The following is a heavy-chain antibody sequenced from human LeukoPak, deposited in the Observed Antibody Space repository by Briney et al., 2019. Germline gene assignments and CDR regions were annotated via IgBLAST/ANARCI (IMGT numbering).Heavy chain of an antibody. D-gene: IGHD4-17*01. CDR1: GFTFSSHE. CDR2: ISSSGSTI. CDR3: ARNYGDYVYTLGY. J-gene: IGHJ4*02. V-gene: IGHV3-48*03. Sequence: GGSLRLSCAASGFTFSSHEMNWVRQAPGKGLEWVSYISSSGSTIYYADSVKGRFTISRDNAKNSLYLQMNSLRAEDTAVYYCARNYGDYVYTLGYWGQGTLVTVSS.